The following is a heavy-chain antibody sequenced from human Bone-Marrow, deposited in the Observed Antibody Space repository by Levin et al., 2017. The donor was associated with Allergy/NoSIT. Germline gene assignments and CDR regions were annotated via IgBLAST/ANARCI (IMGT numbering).Heavy chain of an antibody. V-gene: IGHV3-15*01. D-gene: IGHD1-14*01. CDR3: FTFTPDALNQIDY. CDR2: IKSNTDGGTT. Sequence: LSLTCATSGFTFSIAWMSWVRQAPGKGLEWVGRIKSNTDGGTTDYAAPVKGRFTISRDDSKNTLYLQMNSLKTEDTAVYYGFTFTPDALNQIDYWGQGTLVTVSS. J-gene: IGHJ4*02. CDR1: GFTFSIAW.